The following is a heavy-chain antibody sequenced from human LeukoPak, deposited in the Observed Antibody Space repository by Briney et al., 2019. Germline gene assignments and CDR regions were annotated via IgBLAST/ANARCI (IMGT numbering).Heavy chain of an antibody. Sequence: SETLSLTCGVSGGSISSNNWWSWVRQPPGQGLEWIGEVYHSGSANYNPSLKSRVTISVDKSKNQLSLKLISVTAADTAVYYCARDVGTALVTGDYWGQGTLVTVSS. D-gene: IGHD5-18*01. V-gene: IGHV4-4*02. CDR3: ARDVGTALVTGDY. CDR2: VYHSGSA. J-gene: IGHJ4*02. CDR1: GGSISSNNW.